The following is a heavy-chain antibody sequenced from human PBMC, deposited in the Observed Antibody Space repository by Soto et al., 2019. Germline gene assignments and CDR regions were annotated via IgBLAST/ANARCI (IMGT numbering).Heavy chain of an antibody. CDR1: GYSSRSGYY. Sequence: PSETLSLTCAVSGYSSRSGYYWAWIRQPPGKGLEYIGSIYHSGGTFYNPSLKSRITMSVDTSKKQFYLRLTAVTAADTAVYFCAGTDSYTSGLDYWGQGTVVTVSS. J-gene: IGHJ4*02. CDR3: AGTDSYTSGLDY. D-gene: IGHD6-19*01. CDR2: IYHSGGT. V-gene: IGHV4-38-2*01.